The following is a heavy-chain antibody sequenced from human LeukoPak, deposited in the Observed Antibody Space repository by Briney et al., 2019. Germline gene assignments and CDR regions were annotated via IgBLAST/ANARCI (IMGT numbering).Heavy chain of an antibody. CDR1: GGTFSSYA. Sequence: SVKVSCKASGGTFSSYAISWVRQAPGQGLEWMGGIIPIFGTANYAQKFQGRVTITADESTSTAYMELSSLRSEDTAVYYCATVSGIQLWSYGMDVWGQGTTVTVSS. V-gene: IGHV1-69*13. CDR2: IIPIFGTA. D-gene: IGHD5-18*01. CDR3: ATVSGIQLWSYGMDV. J-gene: IGHJ6*02.